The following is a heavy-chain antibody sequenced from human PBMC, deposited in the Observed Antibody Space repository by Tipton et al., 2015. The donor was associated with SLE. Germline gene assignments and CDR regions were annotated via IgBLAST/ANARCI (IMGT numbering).Heavy chain of an antibody. CDR1: GDSINNDYS. Sequence: TLSLTCSVSGDSINNDYSWGWIRQPPGKGLEWIGTIYNPGSTYYHPSLKSRATISVDTSKNQFSLNLSSMSAADTAVYYCVREPLLYDDYGGGFDPWGQGTLVTVSS. CDR2: IYNPGST. J-gene: IGHJ5*02. V-gene: IGHV4-38-2*02. D-gene: IGHD4-23*01. CDR3: VREPLLYDDYGGGFDP.